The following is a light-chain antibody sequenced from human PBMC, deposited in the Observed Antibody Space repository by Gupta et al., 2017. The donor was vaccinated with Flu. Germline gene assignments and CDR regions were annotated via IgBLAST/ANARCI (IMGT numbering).Light chain of an antibody. CDR1: SFNVGNNY. CDR3: GRWDSSLRAGV. CDR2: ENN. J-gene: IGLJ3*02. V-gene: IGLV1-51*02. Sequence: QAVLTQPLSVSAAAGHKVTISCSGSSFNVGNNYVSWYQHLPGTAPKLLIDENNKRPSGIPDRFAGSKSGTSATLGITGLQTGDEAEYVCGRWDSSLRAGVCGGGTKLTVL.